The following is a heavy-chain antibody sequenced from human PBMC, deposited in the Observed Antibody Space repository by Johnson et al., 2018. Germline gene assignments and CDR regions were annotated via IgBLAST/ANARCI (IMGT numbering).Heavy chain of an antibody. CDR1: GFSFGDSA. J-gene: IGHJ6*03. CDR2: IKSKAFGGTT. D-gene: IGHD2-2*01. CDR3: TRARREYQLPYFYYYMDV. Sequence: VQLVESGGGLVQPGRSLSLSCSASGFSFGDSAMSWFRQAPGKGLEWVGFIKSKAFGGTTEYAASVRGRFDISRDDSKSIAYLQMNSLKTEDTAVYYCTRARREYQLPYFYYYMDVWGKGTTVTVS. V-gene: IGHV3-49*03.